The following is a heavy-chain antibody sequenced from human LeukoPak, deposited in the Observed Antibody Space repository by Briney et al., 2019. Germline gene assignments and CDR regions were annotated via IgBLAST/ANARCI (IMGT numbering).Heavy chain of an antibody. J-gene: IGHJ4*02. CDR1: GFTFSNAW. D-gene: IGHD6-19*01. V-gene: IGHV3-15*07. Sequence: GGSLRLSCAASGFTFSNAWMNWVRQAPGKGPEWVGRIKSKTDGGTTDYAAPVKGRFTISRDDSKNTLYLQMNSLKTEDTAVYYCTTDPSIAVAEYFDYWGQGTLVTVSS. CDR3: TTDPSIAVAEYFDY. CDR2: IKSKTDGGTT.